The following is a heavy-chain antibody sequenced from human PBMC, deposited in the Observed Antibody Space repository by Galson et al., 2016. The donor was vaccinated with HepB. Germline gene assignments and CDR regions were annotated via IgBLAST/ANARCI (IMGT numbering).Heavy chain of an antibody. Sequence: SLRLSCAASGFSLPNAWMSWVRQAPGKGLEWIGLIRTKSEGGTTHYAASLKGRFTISRDDSKNTLHLQMNSLQTEDPAVYYYTTLITIDVHADYWGQGTLVTVSS. CDR1: GFSLPNAW. CDR3: TTLITIDVHADY. D-gene: IGHD3-9*01. J-gene: IGHJ4*02. V-gene: IGHV3-15*01. CDR2: IRTKSEGGTT.